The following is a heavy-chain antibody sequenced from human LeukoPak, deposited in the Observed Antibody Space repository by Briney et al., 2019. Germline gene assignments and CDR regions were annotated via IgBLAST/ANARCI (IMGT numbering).Heavy chain of an antibody. Sequence: SETLSLTCTVSGSSISSSSYYWGWIRQPPGKGLEWIGSIYYSGSTYYNPSLKSRVTISVDTSKNQFSLKLSSVTAADTAVYYCARHPCYYDLWSGYYTGSWDYWGQGTLVTVSS. D-gene: IGHD3-3*01. CDR1: GSSISSSSYY. V-gene: IGHV4-39*01. CDR2: IYYSGST. CDR3: ARHPCYYDLWSGYYTGSWDY. J-gene: IGHJ4*02.